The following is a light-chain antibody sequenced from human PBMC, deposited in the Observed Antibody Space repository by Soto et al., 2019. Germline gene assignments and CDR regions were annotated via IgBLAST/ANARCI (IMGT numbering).Light chain of an antibody. Sequence: DIQMTQSPSTLSASVGDRVTITCRASQSISSWLAWYQQKPGKAPKLLIYKASSLESGVPSRFSGSGSGTEFPLPISSLQPDDFATYYCQQYNSYPLTFGQGTKVEIK. CDR2: KAS. CDR3: QQYNSYPLT. CDR1: QSISSW. J-gene: IGKJ1*01. V-gene: IGKV1-5*03.